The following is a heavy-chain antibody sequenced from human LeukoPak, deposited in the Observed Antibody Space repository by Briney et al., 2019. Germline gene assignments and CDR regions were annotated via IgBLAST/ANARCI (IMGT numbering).Heavy chain of an antibody. V-gene: IGHV4-59*01. CDR2: IYYSGST. D-gene: IGHD4-17*01. CDR3: ARVYADYVDYYYYYMDV. CDR1: GGSISSCY. Sequence: SETLSLTCTVSGGSISSCYWSWIRQPPGKGLEWIGYIYYSGSTNYNPSLKSRVTISVDTSKNQFSLKLSSVTAADTAVYYCARVYADYVDYYYYYMDVWGKGTTVTVSS. J-gene: IGHJ6*03.